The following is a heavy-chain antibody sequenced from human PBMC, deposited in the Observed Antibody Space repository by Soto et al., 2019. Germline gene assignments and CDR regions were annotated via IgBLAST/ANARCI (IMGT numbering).Heavy chain of an antibody. Sequence: SETLSLTCTVSAASSGRSSYFWGWIRQPPGKGLEWIGSLYYSGSAYYNPSLYSRVTISADTSKNLLSLKLRSVTAADTAVYYCARRDRGGNGGKSFPFWGQGTRGTVS. CDR2: LYYSGSA. V-gene: IGHV4-39*01. CDR1: AASSGRSSYF. D-gene: IGHD5-12*01. CDR3: ARRDRGGNGGKSFPF. J-gene: IGHJ4*02.